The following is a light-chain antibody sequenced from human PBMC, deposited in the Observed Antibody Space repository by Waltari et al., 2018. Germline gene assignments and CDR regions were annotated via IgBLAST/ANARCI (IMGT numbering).Light chain of an antibody. CDR3: QQYDGLVLT. CDR1: QSVTSIS. V-gene: IGKV3-20*01. J-gene: IGKJ4*01. Sequence: EIVLTHSPGTLSLSPGERATLSCRASQSVTSISFSWYQHKPGQAPRLLIYGTSNRATGIPDRFSGSGFGTDFTLTISRLEPEDFAVYYCQQYDGLVLTFGGGTKVEI. CDR2: GTS.